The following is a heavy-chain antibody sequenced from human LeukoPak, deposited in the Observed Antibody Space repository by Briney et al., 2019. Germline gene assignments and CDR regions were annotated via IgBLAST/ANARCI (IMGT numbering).Heavy chain of an antibody. D-gene: IGHD6-19*01. CDR3: ARDPVAGIWFDY. CDR1: EFTLITYA. CDR2: ISSSSSTI. Sequence: GGPLEPSGQPSEFTLITYAMNWFRQPPGKGLNWFSYISSSSSTIYYADSVKGRFTISRDNAKNSLYLQMNSLRAEDTAVYYCARDPVAGIWFDYWGQGTLVTVSS. J-gene: IGHJ4*02. V-gene: IGHV3-48*01.